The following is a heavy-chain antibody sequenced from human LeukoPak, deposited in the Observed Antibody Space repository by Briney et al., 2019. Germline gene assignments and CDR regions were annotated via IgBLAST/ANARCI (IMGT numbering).Heavy chain of an antibody. CDR1: GDRLTNNW. V-gene: IGHV5-51*01. D-gene: IGHD6-13*01. Sequence: GESLKISCKISGDRLTNNWIGWVRQVPGKGLEWLGLIYPGNSDTRYSPFFQGQVTFSVDTSVSTAYLHWGGLKASDTAMYYCARFALTSSLDYWGQGTLVTVSS. CDR2: IYPGNSDT. J-gene: IGHJ4*02. CDR3: ARFALTSSLDY.